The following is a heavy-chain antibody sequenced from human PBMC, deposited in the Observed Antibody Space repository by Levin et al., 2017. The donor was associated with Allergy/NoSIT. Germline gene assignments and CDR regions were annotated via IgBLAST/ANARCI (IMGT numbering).Heavy chain of an antibody. CDR3: TRVIGYFDWLAGGFDY. V-gene: IGHV3-49*03. Sequence: PGGSLRLSCTASGFTFGDYAMSWFRQAPGKGLEWVGFIRSKAYGGTTEYAASVKGRFTISRDDSKSIAYLQMNSLKTEDTAVYYCTRVIGYFDWLAGGFDYWGQGTLVTVSS. J-gene: IGHJ4*02. D-gene: IGHD3-9*01. CDR1: GFTFGDYA. CDR2: IRSKAYGGTT.